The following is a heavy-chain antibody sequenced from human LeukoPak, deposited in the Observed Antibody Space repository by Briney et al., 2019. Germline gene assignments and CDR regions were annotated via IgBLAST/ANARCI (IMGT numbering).Heavy chain of an antibody. D-gene: IGHD5-18*01. CDR3: ALLDTAMVPIAEYFHH. CDR1: GGTFSSYA. J-gene: IGHJ1*01. CDR2: IIPFFGTA. Sequence: SVKVSCKAPGGTFSSYAISWVRQAPGQGLEWMGGIIPFFGTANFAQKFQGRVTITADESTSTAYMELSSLRSEDTAVYYCALLDTAMVPIAEYFHHWGQGTLVTVSS. V-gene: IGHV1-69*13.